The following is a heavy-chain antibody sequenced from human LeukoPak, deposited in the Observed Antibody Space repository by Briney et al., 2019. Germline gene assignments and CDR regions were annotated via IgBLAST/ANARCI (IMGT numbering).Heavy chain of an antibody. Sequence: SETLSLTCTVSDGSITSYYWNWIRQPPGKGLEWIGNIYNSGSTDYNPSLKSRVTISVNTSKNQISLKLSSVTAADTAVYYCAKDKGPYWYFDLWGRGTLVTVSS. CDR3: AKDKGPYWYFDL. CDR1: DGSITSYY. J-gene: IGHJ2*01. CDR2: IYNSGST. V-gene: IGHV4-59*01.